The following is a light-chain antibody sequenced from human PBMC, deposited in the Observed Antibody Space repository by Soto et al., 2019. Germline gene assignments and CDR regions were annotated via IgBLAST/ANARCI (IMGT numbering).Light chain of an antibody. J-gene: IGLJ3*02. CDR3: AAWDERLKGWM. CDR1: SSNIGSNS. CDR2: GDN. Sequence: QSVLIQPPSVSGTPGQRVIISCSGSSSNIGSNSANWNQQLPGTAPGLLIYGDNKRPSRVPDRFSGSKSGTSASLAIIGLQSGDEADYYCAAWDERLKGWMFGGGTQLT. V-gene: IGLV1-44*01.